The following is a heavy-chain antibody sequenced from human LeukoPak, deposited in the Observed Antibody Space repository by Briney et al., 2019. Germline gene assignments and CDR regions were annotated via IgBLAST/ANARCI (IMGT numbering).Heavy chain of an antibody. D-gene: IGHD1-26*01. Sequence: GGSLRLSCAASGFTFSSYSMNWVRQAPGKGLEWVSSISSSSSYIYYADSVKGRFTISRDNAKNSLYLQMNSLRAEDTAVYYCARDWVGPTPNEQTDYWGQGTLVTVSS. J-gene: IGHJ4*02. V-gene: IGHV3-21*01. CDR1: GFTFSSYS. CDR2: ISSSSSYI. CDR3: ARDWVGPTPNEQTDY.